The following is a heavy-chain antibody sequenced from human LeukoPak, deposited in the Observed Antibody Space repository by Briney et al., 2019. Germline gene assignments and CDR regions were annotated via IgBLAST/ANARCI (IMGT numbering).Heavy chain of an antibody. CDR1: GGSISSYY. D-gene: IGHD3-22*01. Sequence: SETLSLTCIVSGGSISSYYWSWIRQPAGKGLEWIGRIYISESTNYNPSLKSRVIMSVDTSKNQFSLKLSSVTAADTAVYYCAREYYDTSGLDYWGQGTLVIVS. CDR3: AREYYDTSGLDY. CDR2: IYISEST. J-gene: IGHJ4*02. V-gene: IGHV4-4*07.